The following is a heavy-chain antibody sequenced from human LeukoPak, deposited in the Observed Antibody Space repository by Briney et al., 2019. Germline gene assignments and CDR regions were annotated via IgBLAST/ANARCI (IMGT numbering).Heavy chain of an antibody. CDR2: IRYDGSNK. D-gene: IGHD1-1*01. CDR1: GFTFSSYG. Sequence: GGSLRLSCAASGFTFSSYGMHWVRQAPGKGLEWVAFIRYDGSNKYYADSVKGRFTISRDNSKNTLYLQMNSLRAEDTAVYYCAKGLGAGIELAYNWFDPWGQGTLVTVSS. CDR3: AKGLGAGIELAYNWFDP. V-gene: IGHV3-30*02. J-gene: IGHJ5*02.